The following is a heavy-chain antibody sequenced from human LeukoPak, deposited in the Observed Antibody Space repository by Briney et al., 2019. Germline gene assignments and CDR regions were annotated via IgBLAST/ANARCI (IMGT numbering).Heavy chain of an antibody. CDR3: ARAPRGYSYGYRYYFDY. D-gene: IGHD5-18*01. J-gene: IGHJ4*02. Sequence: SETLSLTCAVYGGSFSGYYWSWIRQPPGKGLEWIGEINHSGSTNYNPSLKSRVTISVDTSKNQFSLKLSSVTAADTAVYYCARAPRGYSYGYRYYFDYWGQGTLVTVSS. CDR1: GGSFSGYY. CDR2: INHSGST. V-gene: IGHV4-34*01.